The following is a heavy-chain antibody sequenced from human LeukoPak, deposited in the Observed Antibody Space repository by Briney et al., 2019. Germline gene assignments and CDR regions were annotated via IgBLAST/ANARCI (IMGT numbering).Heavy chain of an antibody. V-gene: IGHV3-33*05. CDR3: ARESEGGTGTSCPDY. CDR1: GFIFSSYV. D-gene: IGHD2-2*01. J-gene: IGHJ4*02. CDR2: IQSNGRNK. Sequence: GGALLVSCSASGFIFSSYVMHWVRQAPGKGLDWVAGIQSNGRNKYYVDSVKGRFAISRDNSKSTLYLQVNSLRVEDTALYYCARESEGGTGTSCPDYWGQGTLVTVSS.